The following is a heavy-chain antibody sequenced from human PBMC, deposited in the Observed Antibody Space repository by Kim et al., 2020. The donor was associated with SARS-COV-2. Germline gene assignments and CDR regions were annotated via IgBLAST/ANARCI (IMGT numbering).Heavy chain of an antibody. D-gene: IGHD3-22*01. V-gene: IGHV3-30*07. CDR3: ARDVEDYYDSSGPTFDY. J-gene: IGHJ4*02. Sequence: VKGRFTISRDNSKNTLYLQMNSLRAEDTAVYYCARDVEDYYDSSGPTFDYWGQGTLVTVSS.